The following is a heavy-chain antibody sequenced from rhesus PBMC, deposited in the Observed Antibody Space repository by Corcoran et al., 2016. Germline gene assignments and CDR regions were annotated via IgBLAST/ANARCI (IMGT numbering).Heavy chain of an antibody. CDR3: AKHGDTYVWAFDY. D-gene: IGHD1-38*01. Sequence: EVKVVETGGGLVQPGGSLKFSCAASGFTFSNYGMSWVRQAPGKGLEWVSTINSGGDGTYYADSVKGRFTISRDNSKNTLSLQMNSLKTEDAAVYYCAKHGDTYVWAFDYWGQGVLVTVSS. J-gene: IGHJ4*01. V-gene: IGHV3S5*01. CDR1: GFTFSNYG. CDR2: INSGGDGT.